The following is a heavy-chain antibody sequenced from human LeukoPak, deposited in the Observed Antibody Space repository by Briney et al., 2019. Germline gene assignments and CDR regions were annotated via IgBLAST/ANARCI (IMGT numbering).Heavy chain of an antibody. J-gene: IGHJ4*02. Sequence: GGSLRLSCAASGFTFSSYWMHWVRQAPGKGLVWVSRINSDGSSTSYADSVKGRFTISRDNAKNTLYLQMNSLRAEDTAVYYCASYSLYYDILTGYPEDYWGQGTLVIVSS. CDR1: GFTFSSYW. CDR3: ASYSLYYDILTGYPEDY. D-gene: IGHD3-9*01. V-gene: IGHV3-74*01. CDR2: INSDGSST.